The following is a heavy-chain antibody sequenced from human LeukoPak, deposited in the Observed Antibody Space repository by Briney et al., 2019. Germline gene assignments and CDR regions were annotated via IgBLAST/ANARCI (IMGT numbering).Heavy chain of an antibody. J-gene: IGHJ3*02. D-gene: IGHD6-19*01. CDR3: ARDHGIAVAGDAFDI. V-gene: IGHV3-30*04. Sequence: GGSLRLSCAASGFTFSSYAMHWVRQAPGKRLEWVAVISYDGSNKYYADSVKGRFTISRDNSKNTLYLQMNSLRAEDTAVYYCARDHGIAVAGDAFDIWSQGTMVTVSS. CDR2: ISYDGSNK. CDR1: GFTFSSYA.